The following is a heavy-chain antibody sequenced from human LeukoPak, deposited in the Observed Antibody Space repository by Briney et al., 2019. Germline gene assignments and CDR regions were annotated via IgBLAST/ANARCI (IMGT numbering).Heavy chain of an antibody. Sequence: SETLSLTCTVSGGSISSYYWSWIRQPPGKGLEWIGYIYYSGSTNYNPSLKSQVTISVDTSKNQFSLKLSSVTAADTAVYYCARVKRDGYKLDYWGQGTLVTVSS. CDR1: GGSISSYY. CDR3: ARVKRDGYKLDY. J-gene: IGHJ4*02. D-gene: IGHD5-24*01. V-gene: IGHV4-59*01. CDR2: IYYSGST.